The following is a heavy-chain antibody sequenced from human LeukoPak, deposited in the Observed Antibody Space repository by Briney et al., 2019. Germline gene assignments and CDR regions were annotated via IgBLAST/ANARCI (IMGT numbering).Heavy chain of an antibody. CDR1: EFTFDDYS. V-gene: IGHV3-43*01. J-gene: IGHJ4*02. Sequence: GGSLRLSCAASEFTFDDYSMHWVRQAPGKGLEWVSLINWDGGSTYYADSVKGRFTISRDNSKNSLYLQMNSLSTEDTAFYYCTRDGDYWGQGTLVTVSS. CDR2: INWDGGST. CDR3: TRDGDY.